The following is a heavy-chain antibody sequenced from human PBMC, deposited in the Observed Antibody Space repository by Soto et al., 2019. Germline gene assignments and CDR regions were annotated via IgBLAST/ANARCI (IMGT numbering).Heavy chain of an antibody. CDR3: ARGYCSGGSCYSHYGWFDP. Sequence: SETLSLTCTVSGGSISSYYWSWIRQPPGKGLEWIGYIYYSGSTNYNPSLKSRVTISVDTSKNQFSLKLSSVTAADTAVYYCARGYCSGGSCYSHYGWFDPWGQGTLVTVSS. V-gene: IGHV4-59*01. J-gene: IGHJ5*02. CDR2: IYYSGST. D-gene: IGHD2-15*01. CDR1: GGSISSYY.